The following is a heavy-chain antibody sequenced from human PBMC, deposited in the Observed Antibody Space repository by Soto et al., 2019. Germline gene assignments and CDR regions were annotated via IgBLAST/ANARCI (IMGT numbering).Heavy chain of an antibody. CDR2: INPSGGRT. Sequence: QVQLVQSGTEVKKPGASVKVSCKASGYTFITYYMHWVRQAPGQGLEWMGIINPSGGRTTYAQKFQGRITMTRDTSTSTVYMELSSLRSEDTAVYYCARGGSAPYNWFDPWGQGTLVTVSS. J-gene: IGHJ5*02. D-gene: IGHD3-16*01. CDR3: ARGGSAPYNWFDP. V-gene: IGHV1-46*01. CDR1: GYTFITYY.